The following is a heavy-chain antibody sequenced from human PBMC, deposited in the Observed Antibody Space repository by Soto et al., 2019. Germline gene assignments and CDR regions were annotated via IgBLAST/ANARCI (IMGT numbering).Heavy chain of an antibody. CDR2: IIPMFGTA. CDR1: GGTFSSYA. V-gene: IGHV1-69*12. CDR3: ATMKGGSQYYYYGMDV. J-gene: IGHJ6*02. Sequence: QVQLVQSGAEVKKPGSSVKVSCKASGGTFSSYAISWVRQAPGQGLEWMGGIIPMFGTADYAQKFQGRVTITEDEYTSTDYMELSSLRSDDTAVYYCATMKGGSQYYYYGMDVWGQGTTVTVSS. D-gene: IGHD3-10*01.